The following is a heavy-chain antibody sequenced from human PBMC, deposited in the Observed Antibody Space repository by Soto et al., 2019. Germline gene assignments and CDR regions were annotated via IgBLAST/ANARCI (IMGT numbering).Heavy chain of an antibody. CDR2: ISYDGSNK. Sequence: QVQLVESGGGVVQPGRSLRLSCAASGFTFSSYAMHWVRQAPGKGLEWVAVISYDGSNKYYADSVKGRFTISRDNSKNTPYLQMNSLRAEDTAVYYCAREVAVAGTIWYFDLWGRGTLVTVSS. J-gene: IGHJ2*01. V-gene: IGHV3-30-3*01. CDR3: AREVAVAGTIWYFDL. D-gene: IGHD6-19*01. CDR1: GFTFSSYA.